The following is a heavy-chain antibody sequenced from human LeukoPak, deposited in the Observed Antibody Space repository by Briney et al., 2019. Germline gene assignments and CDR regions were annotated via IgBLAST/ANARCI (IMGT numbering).Heavy chain of an antibody. CDR3: AREANYYDSSGYYYSVLDY. Sequence: PGGSLRLSCAASGFTFSSYAMHWVRQAPGKGLEWAAVISYDGSNKYYADSVKGRFTISRDNSKNTLYLQMNSLRAEDTAVYYCAREANYYDSSGYYYSVLDYWGQGTLVTVSS. V-gene: IGHV3-30-3*01. D-gene: IGHD3-22*01. J-gene: IGHJ4*02. CDR1: GFTFSSYA. CDR2: ISYDGSNK.